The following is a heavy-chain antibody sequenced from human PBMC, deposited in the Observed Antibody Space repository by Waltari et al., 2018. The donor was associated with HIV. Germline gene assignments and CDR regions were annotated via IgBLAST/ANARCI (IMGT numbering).Heavy chain of an antibody. J-gene: IGHJ4*02. V-gene: IGHV1-46*03. CDR3: ARVNVLKGYDSSAYDN. Sequence: QVQLVQSGAEVKKPGASVKVSCKASGYTFISYYIHWVRQAPGQGLEWMGMSNPSADSTVYTQKFQGRVTMTRDTSTRTVYMELSSLRSEDTAVYFCARVNVLKGYDSSAYDNWGQGTLVTVSS. D-gene: IGHD3-22*01. CDR1: GYTFISYY. CDR2: SNPSADST.